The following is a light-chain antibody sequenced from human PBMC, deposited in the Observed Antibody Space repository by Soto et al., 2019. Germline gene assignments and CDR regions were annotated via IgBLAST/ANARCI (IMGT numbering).Light chain of an antibody. Sequence: DIQMTQSPSTLSASVGDRVTITCRASQSISSWLAWYQQKPGKAPKLLIYKASSLASGVPSRFSGSGSGTEFTLTISSLQPDDCATYYCQQDNSYSWTFGHRTKVVIK. CDR2: KAS. V-gene: IGKV1-5*03. CDR1: QSISSW. J-gene: IGKJ1*01. CDR3: QQDNSYSWT.